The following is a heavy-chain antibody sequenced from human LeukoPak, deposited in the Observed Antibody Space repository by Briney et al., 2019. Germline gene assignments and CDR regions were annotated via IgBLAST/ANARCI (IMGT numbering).Heavy chain of an antibody. CDR1: GHTFTGYY. CDR3: ARGDYDSSGLVSYFDY. J-gene: IGHJ4*02. CDR2: INPNSGGT. V-gene: IGHV1-2*06. Sequence: ASVKVSCKASGHTFTGYYMHWVRQAPGQGLEWMGRINPNSGGTNYAQKFQGRVTITRDTSISTAYMELSRLRSDDTPVYYCARGDYDSSGLVSYFDYWGQGTLVTVSS. D-gene: IGHD3-22*01.